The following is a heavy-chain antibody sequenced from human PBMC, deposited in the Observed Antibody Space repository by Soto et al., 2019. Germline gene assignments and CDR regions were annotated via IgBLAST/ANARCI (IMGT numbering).Heavy chain of an antibody. Sequence: GESLKISCKVSGYSFVNYWIGWVRQMPGKGLEWMGIIYPADSDTRYSPSFQGQGTISADKSINTAYLQWSSLQASDTATYYCAGSRIIGMTWSFDYWGKATMVTVAS. J-gene: IGHJ4*02. CDR1: GYSFVNYW. V-gene: IGHV5-51*01. D-gene: IGHD1-20*01. CDR3: AGSRIIGMTWSFDY. CDR2: IYPADSDT.